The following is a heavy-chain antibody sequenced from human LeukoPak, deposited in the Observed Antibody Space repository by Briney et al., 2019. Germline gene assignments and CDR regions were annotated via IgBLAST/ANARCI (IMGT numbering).Heavy chain of an antibody. D-gene: IGHD3-22*01. V-gene: IGHV5-51*01. Sequence: GESLKISCKGSGYSFTNFWIGWVRQMPGKGLEWMGMIYPGDSDTRYSPSFQGQVTISADKSISTAYLQWSSLKASDTAMYYCARHGPYYYDSTGYYHDHWGQGTLVTVSS. J-gene: IGHJ5*02. CDR3: ARHGPYYYDSTGYYHDH. CDR1: GYSFTNFW. CDR2: IYPGDSDT.